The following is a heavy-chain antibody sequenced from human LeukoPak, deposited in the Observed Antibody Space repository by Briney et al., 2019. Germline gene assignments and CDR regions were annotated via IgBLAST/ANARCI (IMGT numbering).Heavy chain of an antibody. CDR1: GGSFSGYY. CDR3: ARDYSQNWFDP. CDR2: INHSGST. V-gene: IGHV4-34*01. D-gene: IGHD4-11*01. Sequence: SETLSLTCAVYGGSFSGYYWSWIRQPPGKGLEWIGEINHSGSTNYNPSLKSRVTISVDTSKNQFSLKLSSVTAADTAVYYRARDYSQNWFDPWGQGTLVTVSS. J-gene: IGHJ5*02.